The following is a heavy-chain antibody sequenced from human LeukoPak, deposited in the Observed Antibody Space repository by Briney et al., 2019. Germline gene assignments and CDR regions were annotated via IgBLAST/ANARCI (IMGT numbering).Heavy chain of an antibody. CDR1: GFTFSSYS. D-gene: IGHD2-21*02. Sequence: PGGSLRLSCAASGFTFSSYSMNWVRQAPGKGLEWVSSISSSSSYIYYADSVKGRFTISRDNAKNSLYLQMNSLRAEDTALYYCAKDRLPYCGGDCYSAFDYWGQGTLVTVSS. CDR3: AKDRLPYCGGDCYSAFDY. CDR2: ISSSSSYI. V-gene: IGHV3-21*04. J-gene: IGHJ4*02.